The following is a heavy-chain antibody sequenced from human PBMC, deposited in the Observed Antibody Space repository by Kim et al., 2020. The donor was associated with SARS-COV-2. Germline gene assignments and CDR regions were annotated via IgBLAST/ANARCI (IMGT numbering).Heavy chain of an antibody. Sequence: SETLSLTCAVFGGSFNDYYYNWIRQPPGKGLEWIGEIHRDGSTKYNPSLKSRVTISLDTSRNQFSLNLRSVTAADTALYYCARGMPAPRLQYWGQGALVTVSS. J-gene: IGHJ4*02. CDR1: GGSFNDYY. CDR3: ARGMPAPRLQY. CDR2: IHRDGST. D-gene: IGHD2-2*01. V-gene: IGHV4-34*01.